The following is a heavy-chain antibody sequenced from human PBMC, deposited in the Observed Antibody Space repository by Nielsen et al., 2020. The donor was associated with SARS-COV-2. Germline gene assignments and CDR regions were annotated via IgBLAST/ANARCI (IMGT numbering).Heavy chain of an antibody. D-gene: IGHD3-10*01. CDR1: GFTFSSYW. V-gene: IGHV3-7*01. CDR3: ARDYVPQFEYYFDY. Sequence: GESLKISCAASGFTFSSYWMSWVRQAPGKGLEWVANIKQDGSEKYYVDSVKGRFTISRDNAKNSLYLQMNSLRAEDTAVYYCARDYVPQFEYYFDYWGQGTLVTVSS. CDR2: IKQDGSEK. J-gene: IGHJ4*02.